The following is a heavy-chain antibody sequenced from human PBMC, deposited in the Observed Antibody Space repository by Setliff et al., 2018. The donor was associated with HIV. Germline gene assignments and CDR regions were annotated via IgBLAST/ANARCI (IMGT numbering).Heavy chain of an antibody. Sequence: GGSLRLSCAASGFTFSSYAMHWVRQAPGKGLEWVAVISYDGSNKYYADSVKGRFTISRDNSKNTLYLQMNSLRAEDTAVYYCARAVSGGDCDYWGQGTLVTVSS. CDR3: ARAVSGGDCDY. D-gene: IGHD2-21*02. V-gene: IGHV3-30*04. CDR1: GFTFSSYA. CDR2: ISYDGSNK. J-gene: IGHJ4*02.